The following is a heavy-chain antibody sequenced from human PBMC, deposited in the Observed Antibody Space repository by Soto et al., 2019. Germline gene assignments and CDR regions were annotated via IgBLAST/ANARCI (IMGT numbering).Heavy chain of an antibody. CDR2: ISYDGSNK. CDR1: GFTFSNYI. Sequence: TGGSLRLSCXASGFTFSNYIFYWVRQAPGKGPEWVAAISYDGSNKQYADSVKGRFAISRDNPGNSLDLQMNSLRGDDTALYYCARGDPYYGMDVWGQGTTVTVSS. CDR3: ARGDPYYGMDV. V-gene: IGHV3-30*09. J-gene: IGHJ6*02.